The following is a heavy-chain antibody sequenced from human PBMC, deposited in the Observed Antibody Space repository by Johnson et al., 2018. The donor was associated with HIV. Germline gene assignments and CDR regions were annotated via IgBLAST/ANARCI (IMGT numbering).Heavy chain of an antibody. CDR3: ARDDQWGSTGEAFDI. D-gene: IGHD2-8*02. CDR1: GFTVSRNY. Sequence: EVQLVESGGGLIQPGGYLRLSCAVSGFTVSRNYMSWVRQAPGKGLEWVSVIYSDGSTNYADSVKGRFTISRDKSKNTLYLQMNSLRAEETAVYYCARDDQWGSTGEAFDIWGQGTKVTVSS. V-gene: IGHV3-53*01. J-gene: IGHJ3*02. CDR2: IYSDGST.